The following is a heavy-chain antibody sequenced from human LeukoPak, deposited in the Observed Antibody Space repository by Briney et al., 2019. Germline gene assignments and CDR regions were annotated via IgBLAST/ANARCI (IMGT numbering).Heavy chain of an antibody. CDR2: ISGSGGST. J-gene: IGHJ4*02. Sequence: GGSLRHSCGPCVLTFSSYAMSWVRQAPGKGLEWVSAISGSGGSTYYADSVKGRFTISRDNSKNTLYLQMNSLRAEDTAVYYCAKDWSPRCGGDCYYFDYWGQGTLVTVSS. V-gene: IGHV3-23*01. CDR3: AKDWSPRCGGDCYYFDY. D-gene: IGHD2-21*01. CDR1: VLTFSSYA.